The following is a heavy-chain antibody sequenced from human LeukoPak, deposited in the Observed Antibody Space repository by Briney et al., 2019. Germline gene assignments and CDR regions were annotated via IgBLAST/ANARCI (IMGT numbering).Heavy chain of an antibody. CDR3: AKPPRDYYYDSSGYQPNDY. J-gene: IGHJ4*02. V-gene: IGHV3-23*01. CDR1: GFTFSSYS. Sequence: GGSLRLSCAASGFTFSSYSMTWVRQAPGKGLEWVSAISGSGGSTYYADSVKGRFTISRDNSKNTLYLQMNSLRAEDTAVYYCAKPPRDYYYDSSGYQPNDYWGQGTLVTVSS. CDR2: ISGSGGST. D-gene: IGHD3-22*01.